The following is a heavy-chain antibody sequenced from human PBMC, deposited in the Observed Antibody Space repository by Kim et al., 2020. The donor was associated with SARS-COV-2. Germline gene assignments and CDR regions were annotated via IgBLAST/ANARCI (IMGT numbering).Heavy chain of an antibody. CDR1: GFTFSNAW. V-gene: IGHV3-15*01. D-gene: IGHD1-26*01. Sequence: GGSLRLSCAASGFTFSNAWMSWVRQAPGKGLEWVGHIKSKADGGTADYAAPVKARFTISRDDSKNTLYLQVHSLKSEDTAVYYCTTAYSGSYLSHYYYAMDVWCQGTTVTVSS. CDR3: TTAYSGSYLSHYYYAMDV. J-gene: IGHJ6*02. CDR2: IKSKADGGTA.